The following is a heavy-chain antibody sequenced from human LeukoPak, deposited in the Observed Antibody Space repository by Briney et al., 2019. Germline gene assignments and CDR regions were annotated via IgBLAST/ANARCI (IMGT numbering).Heavy chain of an antibody. CDR3: ARDSKGLLDAFDI. D-gene: IGHD3-10*01. Sequence: SVKGRFTISRDNSKNTLYLQMNSLRAEDTAVYYCARDSKGLLDAFDIWGQGTMVTVSS. V-gene: IGHV3-30*01. J-gene: IGHJ3*02.